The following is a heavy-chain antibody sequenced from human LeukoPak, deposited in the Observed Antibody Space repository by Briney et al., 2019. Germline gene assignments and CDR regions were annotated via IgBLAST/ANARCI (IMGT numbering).Heavy chain of an antibody. D-gene: IGHD2-15*01. CDR3: AREVVVVVAATPGSNWFDP. Sequence: KPSETLSLTCTVSGGSISSSSYYWGWIRQPPGKGLEWIGSIYYSGSTYYNPSLKSRVTISVDTSKNQFSLKLSSVTAADTAVYYCAREVVVVVAATPGSNWFDPWGQGTLVTVSS. J-gene: IGHJ5*02. CDR2: IYYSGST. CDR1: GGSISSSSYY. V-gene: IGHV4-39*07.